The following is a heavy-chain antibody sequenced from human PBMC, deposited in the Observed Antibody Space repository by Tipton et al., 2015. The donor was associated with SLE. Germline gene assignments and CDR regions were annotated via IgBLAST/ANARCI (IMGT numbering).Heavy chain of an antibody. V-gene: IGHV3-23*01. CDR1: GFTFGDYA. CDR2: ISGSGGST. CDR3: AKARDAFDI. Sequence: SLRLSCTASGFTFGDYAMRWVRQAPGKGLEWVSAISGSGGSTYYADSVKGRFTISRDNSKNTLYLQMNSLRAEDTAVYYCAKARDAFDIWGQGTMVTVSS. J-gene: IGHJ3*02.